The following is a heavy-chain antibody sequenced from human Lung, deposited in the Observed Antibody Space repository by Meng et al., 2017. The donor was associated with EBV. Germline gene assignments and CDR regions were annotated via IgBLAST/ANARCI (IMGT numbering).Heavy chain of an antibody. V-gene: IGHV2-5*02. CDR3: AHLIAARPFDY. CDR2: IYWDDDK. D-gene: IGHD6-6*01. J-gene: IGHJ4*02. Sequence: QITLKEFGPTLVKPTQTLTLTCTFSGFSLSTRGVGVGWIRQPPGKALEWLALIYWDDDKRYSPSLKSRLTITKDTSKNQVVLTMTNMDPVDAATYFCAHLIAARPFDYWGQGTLVTVSS. CDR1: GFSLSTRGVG.